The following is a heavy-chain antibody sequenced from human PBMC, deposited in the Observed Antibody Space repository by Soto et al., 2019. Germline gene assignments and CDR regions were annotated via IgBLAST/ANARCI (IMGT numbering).Heavy chain of an antibody. J-gene: IGHJ4*02. V-gene: IGHV1-69*01. D-gene: IGHD3-22*01. CDR1: GGTFSSYA. CDR2: IIPIFGTA. CDR3: ARDRLPQTYCYDSSGYASSCYFDY. Sequence: QVQLVQSGAEVKKPGSSVKVSCKASGGTFSSYAISWVRQAPGQGLEWMGGIIPIFGTANYAQKCQGRVTITADESTSTAYRELSSLRSEDTAVYYCARDRLPQTYCYDSSGYASSCYFDYGGQGTLVTVSS.